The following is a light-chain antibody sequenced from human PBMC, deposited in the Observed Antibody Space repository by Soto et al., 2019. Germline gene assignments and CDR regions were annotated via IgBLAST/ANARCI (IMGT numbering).Light chain of an antibody. J-gene: IGKJ1*01. CDR3: QQRNSWPLT. V-gene: IGKV3-11*01. Sequence: ETVLTQSPATLSLSPGERATLSCRASQSISRDLAWYQQKPGQPPRLLICDVSNRATGVPARFSGSGSGTDFTLTISGREPEDFAVYYCQQRNSWPLTFGQGTKVEIK. CDR2: DVS. CDR1: QSISRD.